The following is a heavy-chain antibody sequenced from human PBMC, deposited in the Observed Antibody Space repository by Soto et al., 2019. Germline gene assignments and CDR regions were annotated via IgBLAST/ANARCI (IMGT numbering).Heavy chain of an antibody. CDR1: AGSISSYC. V-gene: IGHV4-4*07. CDR3: ARGNGFDDYYYYYPMDV. J-gene: IGHJ6*02. CDR2: IYTSGST. D-gene: IGHD5-12*01. Sequence: SQTLSLPCTVSAGSISSYCWSWIRHPAGKGLEWIARIYTSGSTNYNPSLKSRVTMSVDTSKNQFSLKLTSVTAADTAVYYCARGNGFDDYYYYYPMDVWGQGNTVSVSS.